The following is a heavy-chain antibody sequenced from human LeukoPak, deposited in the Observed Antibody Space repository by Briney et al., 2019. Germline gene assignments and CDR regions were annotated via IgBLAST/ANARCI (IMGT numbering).Heavy chain of an antibody. CDR2: IRGSGTNI. V-gene: IGHV3-23*01. CDR1: GFTFSSYT. D-gene: IGHD2-15*01. Sequence: GGSLRLSCAASGFTFSSYTMSWVRQAPGKGLEWVSRIRGSGTNIYYADSVKGRFTISRDNSKNSLYLQMISPEAKATAVYSYGRGTPDITERYHGGQRPLVTVSS. J-gene: IGHJ4*02. CDR3: GRGTPDITERYH.